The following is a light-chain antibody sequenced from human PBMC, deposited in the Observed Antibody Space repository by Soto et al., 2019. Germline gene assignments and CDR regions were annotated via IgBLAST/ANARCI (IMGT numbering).Light chain of an antibody. J-gene: IGKJ4*02. CDR1: QSVRSNY. Sequence: EIVLTQSPDTLSLSPGERATLSCRASQSVRSNYLAWYQQKPGQAPRFLIYDGSSRATGIPDRFSCSGSGTVITLTISILEREDYAVYYGQQYGSSPHTFRGGTKVEIK. CDR3: QQYGSSPHT. V-gene: IGKV3-20*01. CDR2: DGS.